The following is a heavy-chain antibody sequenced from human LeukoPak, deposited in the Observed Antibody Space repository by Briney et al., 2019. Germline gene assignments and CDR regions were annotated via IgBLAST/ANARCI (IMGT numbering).Heavy chain of an antibody. CDR2: ISSSGSTI. J-gene: IGHJ6*03. Sequence: GGSLRLSCAASGFTFSDYYMSWIRQAPGKGLEWVSYISSSGSTIYYADSVKGRFTISRDNAKNSLYLQMNSLRAEDTAVYYCARVESGSGYYMAYYYMDVWGKGTTVTVSS. D-gene: IGHD3-3*01. V-gene: IGHV3-11*04. CDR3: ARVESGSGYYMAYYYMDV. CDR1: GFTFSDYY.